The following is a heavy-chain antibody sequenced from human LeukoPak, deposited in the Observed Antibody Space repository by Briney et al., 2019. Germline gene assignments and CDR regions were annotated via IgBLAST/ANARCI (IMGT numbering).Heavy chain of an antibody. Sequence: ASVKVSCKASGYTFTSYGISWVRQAPGQGLEWMGWISAYNGNTNYAQKLQGRVTMTTDTSTSTAYMELRSLRSDDTAVYYCAREPRYGSGWTRITGFDPWGQGTLVTVSS. CDR1: GYTFTSYG. J-gene: IGHJ5*02. V-gene: IGHV1-18*01. CDR3: AREPRYGSGWTRITGFDP. D-gene: IGHD6-19*01. CDR2: ISAYNGNT.